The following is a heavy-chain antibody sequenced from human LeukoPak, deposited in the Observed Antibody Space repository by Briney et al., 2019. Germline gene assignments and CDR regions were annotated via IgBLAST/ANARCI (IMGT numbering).Heavy chain of an antibody. Sequence: GGSLRLSCAASEFTFSKYAMNWVRQAPGKGLEWVSGINGSGVITFYADSVKGRFTISRDNSKDTLYLQMNSLRAEDTAIYYCAKDSSQGGDYFDSWGQGTLVTVSS. V-gene: IGHV3-23*01. CDR1: EFTFSKYA. CDR2: INGSGVIT. J-gene: IGHJ4*02. D-gene: IGHD3-16*01. CDR3: AKDSSQGGDYFDS.